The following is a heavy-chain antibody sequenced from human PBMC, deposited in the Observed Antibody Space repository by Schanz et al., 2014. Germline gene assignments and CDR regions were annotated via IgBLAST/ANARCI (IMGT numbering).Heavy chain of an antibody. D-gene: IGHD4-17*01. J-gene: IGHJ4*02. Sequence: QLQLQESGSGLVKPSQTLSLTCGVSGGSISSGGSSWNWIRLPPGKGLEWIGYIYHSGSTYYNPSLKSRVTISVDRSKNQFSLNLISVTAVDTAVYYCAGMATVTYFDFWGQGALVTVSS. CDR2: IYHSGST. CDR3: AGMATVTYFDF. V-gene: IGHV4-30-2*01. CDR1: GGSISSGGSS.